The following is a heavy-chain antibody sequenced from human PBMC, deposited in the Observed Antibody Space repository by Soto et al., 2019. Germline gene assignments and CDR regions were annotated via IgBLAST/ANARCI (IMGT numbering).Heavy chain of an antibody. CDR3: AREIVTAGGNNYFDP. CDR2: VCHTGDT. J-gene: IGHJ5*02. D-gene: IGHD2-21*02. V-gene: IGHV4-4*02. CDR1: GGTVASSHW. Sequence: QVQLQESGPRLVKPSGSLSLTCGVSGGTVASSHWWSWVRQSPSRGLEWIGNVCHTGDTNFNPSLQSRVTFSVDKSNNQFSLRLTSLTAADTAVYFCAREIVTAGGNNYFDPWGPGTLVTVSS.